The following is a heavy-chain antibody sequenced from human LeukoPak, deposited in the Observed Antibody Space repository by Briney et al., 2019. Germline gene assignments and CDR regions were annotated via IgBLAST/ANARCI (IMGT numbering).Heavy chain of an antibody. J-gene: IGHJ4*02. CDR3: ARGITYYYDSSGYYY. V-gene: IGHV4-34*01. CDR2: INHSGST. Sequence: SETLSLTCAVYGGSFSGHYWSWIRQPPGKGLEWIGEINHSGSTNYNPSLKSRVTISVDTSKNQFSLKLSSVTAADTAVYYCARGITYYYDSSGYYYWGQGTLVTVSS. CDR1: GGSFSGHY. D-gene: IGHD3-22*01.